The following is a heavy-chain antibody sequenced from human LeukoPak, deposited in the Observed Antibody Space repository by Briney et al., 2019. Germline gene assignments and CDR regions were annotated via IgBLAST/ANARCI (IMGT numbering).Heavy chain of an antibody. CDR1: GYTFTGYY. Sequence: ASVKVSCKASGYTFTGYYMHWVRQAPGQGLEWMGWINPNSGGTNYAQKFQGWVTMTRDTSISTAYMELSRLRSDDTAVYYCARESIAVAGRTLKVQYFQHWGQGTLVTVSS. D-gene: IGHD6-19*01. CDR2: INPNSGGT. J-gene: IGHJ1*01. CDR3: ARESIAVAGRTLKVQYFQH. V-gene: IGHV1-2*04.